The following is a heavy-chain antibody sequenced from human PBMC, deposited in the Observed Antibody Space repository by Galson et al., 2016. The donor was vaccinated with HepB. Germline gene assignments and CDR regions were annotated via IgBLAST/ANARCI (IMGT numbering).Heavy chain of an antibody. D-gene: IGHD6-19*01. Sequence: SLRLSCAASGFTFSGYAMSWVRQAPGKGLEWVSAISGSGGSTYYAGSVKGRFTISRDNSKNTLYLQMNRLRAEDTAVYYCAKGAEQWLVPGYFDYWGQGTLVTVSS. V-gene: IGHV3-23*01. CDR2: ISGSGGST. CDR3: AKGAEQWLVPGYFDY. J-gene: IGHJ4*02. CDR1: GFTFSGYA.